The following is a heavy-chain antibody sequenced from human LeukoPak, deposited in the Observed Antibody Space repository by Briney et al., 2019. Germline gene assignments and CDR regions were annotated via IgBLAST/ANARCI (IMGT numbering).Heavy chain of an antibody. J-gene: IGHJ3*02. CDR3: VRVVTVSNTDPAFDI. D-gene: IGHD2-21*02. CDR1: GFIFSTYG. CDR2: IWHDGSNR. V-gene: IGHV3-33*01. Sequence: GGSLRLSCAASGFIFSTYGMHWVRHAPGKGREWVAVIWHDGSNRNYADSVKDRFTISRDNTKSTLYLQMNSLRAEDTAVYYCVRVVTVSNTDPAFDIWGQGTLVTVSS.